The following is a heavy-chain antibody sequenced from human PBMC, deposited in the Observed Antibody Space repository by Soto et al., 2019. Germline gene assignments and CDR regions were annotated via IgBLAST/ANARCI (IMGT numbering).Heavy chain of an antibody. V-gene: IGHV1-8*01. Sequence: QEQLVQSGAEVKKPGASVKVSCKTSGYTFSTYDINWVRQAPEQGLEWMGWMNPNTGNTGYAQKFRGRVTLTRNTSISTAYMELMSLKTEDTAVYFCARRKERSGPNYFDYWGQGTLVTVSS. J-gene: IGHJ4*02. CDR2: MNPNTGNT. CDR3: ARRKERSGPNYFDY. CDR1: GYTFSTYD. D-gene: IGHD6-25*01.